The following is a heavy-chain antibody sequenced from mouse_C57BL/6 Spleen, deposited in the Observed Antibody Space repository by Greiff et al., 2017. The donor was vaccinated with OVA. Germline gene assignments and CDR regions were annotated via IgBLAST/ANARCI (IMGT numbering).Heavy chain of an antibody. J-gene: IGHJ1*03. CDR1: GYTFTDYY. Sequence: EVQLQQSGPELVKPGASVKISCKASGYTFTDYYMNWVKQSHGKSLEWIGDINPKNGGTSYNQKFKGKATLTVDKSSSTAYMELRSLTSEDSAVYYSARNYCGRMAYFEVWGTGTTVTVSS. CDR2: INPKNGGT. D-gene: IGHD1-1*01. V-gene: IGHV1-26*01. CDR3: ARNYCGRMAYFEV.